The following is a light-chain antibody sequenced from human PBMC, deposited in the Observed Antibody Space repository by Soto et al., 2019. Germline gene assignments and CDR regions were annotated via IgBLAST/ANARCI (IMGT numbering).Light chain of an antibody. Sequence: EVVLTHSPATLSVSPGERATFSCRASQNIATNLAWYQQKPGQAPSLLIYGASNRATVIPARFSAGGSGTEFTLTISSLQSEDFAVYYCQQYNFWPYTFGQGTKLEIK. J-gene: IGKJ2*01. CDR2: GAS. CDR3: QQYNFWPYT. CDR1: QNIATN. V-gene: IGKV3-15*01.